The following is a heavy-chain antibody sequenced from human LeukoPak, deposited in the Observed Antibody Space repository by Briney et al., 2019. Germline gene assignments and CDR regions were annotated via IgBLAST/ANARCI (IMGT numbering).Heavy chain of an antibody. CDR3: VADVVSAVGVLAS. V-gene: IGHV1-58*01. D-gene: IGHD2-15*01. CDR1: GFTFLKSA. Sequence: SVKVSCKDSGFTFLKSAVQWVRQTRGQRLEWIGWIVVGSGNTNYAQKFSERVTITRDMSTSTAYMELSSLRSEDTAVYYCVADVVSAVGVLASWGQGTLATVSS. CDR2: IVVGSGNT. J-gene: IGHJ5*02.